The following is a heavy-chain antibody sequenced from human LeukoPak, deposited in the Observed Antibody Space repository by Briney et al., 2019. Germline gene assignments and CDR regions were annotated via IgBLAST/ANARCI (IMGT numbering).Heavy chain of an antibody. J-gene: IGHJ4*02. CDR2: ITGSGGST. Sequence: PGGSLRLSCAASGFTFSNYGLSWVRQAPGKGLEWVSGITGSGGSTYYADSVKGRFTISRDNSKNTLYLQMNSLRAEDTAVYYCAKAAVYCSGGSCYRLDYFDYWGQGTLVTVSS. CDR1: GFTFSNYG. V-gene: IGHV3-23*01. D-gene: IGHD2-15*01. CDR3: AKAAVYCSGGSCYRLDYFDY.